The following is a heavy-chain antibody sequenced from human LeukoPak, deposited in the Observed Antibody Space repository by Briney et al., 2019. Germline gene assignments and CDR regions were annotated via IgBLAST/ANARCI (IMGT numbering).Heavy chain of an antibody. J-gene: IGHJ4*02. V-gene: IGHV3-23*01. CDR1: GFTFSTYA. Sequence: GGSMRLSCAASGFTFSTYAMGWVRQAPGKGLEWVSAISGSGGSTYYADSVKGRFTISRDSSKNTLYLQMDSLRAEDTAVYYCAKDQLGLFDSWGQGTLVIVSS. CDR2: ISGSGGST. D-gene: IGHD6-13*01. CDR3: AKDQLGLFDS.